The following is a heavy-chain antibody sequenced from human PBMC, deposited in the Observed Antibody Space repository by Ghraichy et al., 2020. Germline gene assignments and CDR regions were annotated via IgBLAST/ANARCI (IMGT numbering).Heavy chain of an antibody. D-gene: IGHD3-16*01. V-gene: IGHV3-53*01. J-gene: IGHJ4*02. CDR1: GFDLNSDD. CDR2: IYNSGST. Sequence: GGSLRLSCAASGFDLNSDDMSWVRQAPGKGLEWVSLIYNSGSTSYADSVKGRFTISRDDSKSTVYLQMNSLRVEDSAMYYCARRMGGHWGQGTLVTVSS. CDR3: ARRMGGH.